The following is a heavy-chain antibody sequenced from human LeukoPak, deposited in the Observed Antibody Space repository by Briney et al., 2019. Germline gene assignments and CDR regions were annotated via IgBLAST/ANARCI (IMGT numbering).Heavy chain of an antibody. D-gene: IGHD6-19*01. CDR1: GYTFTGYY. V-gene: IGHV1-2*02. J-gene: IGHJ5*02. Sequence: GASVKVSCKASGYTFTGYYMHWVRQAPGQGLEWMGWINPNSGGTNYAQKFQGRVTMTRDTSISTAYMELSRLRSDDTAVYYCASSRDHSQWLVHVWFDPWGQGTLVTVSS. CDR3: ASSRDHSQWLVHVWFDP. CDR2: INPNSGGT.